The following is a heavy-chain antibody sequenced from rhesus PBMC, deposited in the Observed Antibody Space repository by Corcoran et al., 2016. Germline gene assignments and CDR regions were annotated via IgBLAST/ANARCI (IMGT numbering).Heavy chain of an antibody. V-gene: IGHV4S11*01. Sequence: QVQLQESGPGLVKPLETLSLTCAVSGGSISSNYWSWIRQPPGKGREWIGYIFGDGSGTHYAPALKSRVTLSVDTSKNRFSLKLGSVTAADTAVYYCARGPGSSDYWGQGVLVTVSS. CDR2: IFGDGSGT. J-gene: IGHJ4*01. CDR3: ARGPGSSDY. D-gene: IGHD6-25*01. CDR1: GGSISSNY.